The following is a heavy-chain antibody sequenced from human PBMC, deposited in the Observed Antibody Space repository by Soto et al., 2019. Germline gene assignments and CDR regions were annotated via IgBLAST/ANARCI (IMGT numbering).Heavy chain of an antibody. Sequence: EVQLLESGGGLVQPGGSLRLSCAASGFTFSSYAMSWVRQAPGKGLEWVSAISGSGGSTYYADSVKGRFTISRDNSKNTLYLQMNSLRAEDTAVYYCAKYLNFVYCSGGSCYFGFFDYWGQGTLVTVSS. CDR2: ISGSGGST. J-gene: IGHJ4*02. D-gene: IGHD2-15*01. V-gene: IGHV3-23*01. CDR3: AKYLNFVYCSGGSCYFGFFDY. CDR1: GFTFSSYA.